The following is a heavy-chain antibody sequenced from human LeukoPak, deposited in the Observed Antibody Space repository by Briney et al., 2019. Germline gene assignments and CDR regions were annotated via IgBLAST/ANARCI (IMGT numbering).Heavy chain of an antibody. D-gene: IGHD4-17*01. CDR2: IRGGGQSA. V-gene: IGHV3-23*01. CDR1: GFTFSTYA. J-gene: IGHJ3*02. CDR3: ARDPNGDYVGAFDM. Sequence: GGSLRLSCTASGFTFSTYAMTWVRQAPGKGLEWVSSIRGGGQSAFYADSVRGWFTISRDNSKNTLFLQMTSLRAEDTAVYYCARDPNGDYVGAFDMWGPGTMVTVSS.